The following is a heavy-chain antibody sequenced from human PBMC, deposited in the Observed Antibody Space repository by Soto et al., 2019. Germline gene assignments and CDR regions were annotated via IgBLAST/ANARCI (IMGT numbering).Heavy chain of an antibody. CDR1: GGSISSYY. V-gene: IGHV4-59*01. D-gene: IGHD5-12*01. CDR3: ARDRGLYGGSFFDY. CDR2: IYYSGST. Sequence: LSLTCTVSGGSISSYYWSWIRQPPGKGLEWFGYIYYSGSTNYNPSLKSRVTISVDTSKNQFSLKLSSVTAADTAVYYCARDRGLYGGSFFDYWGQGTLVTVSS. J-gene: IGHJ4*02.